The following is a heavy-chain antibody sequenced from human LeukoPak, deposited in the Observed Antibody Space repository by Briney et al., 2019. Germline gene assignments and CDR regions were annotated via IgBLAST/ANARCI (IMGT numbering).Heavy chain of an antibody. Sequence: GGSLRLSCAASGFTFTRYWMAWVRQAPGKGLEWVANIKYDGSHKYYVDSVKGRFTISRDNAKNSVYLQMNSLRVDDTAVYFCASSHDSSGNDWGQGTMVTVSS. CDR2: IKYDGSHK. CDR3: ASSHDSSGND. CDR1: GFTFTRYW. D-gene: IGHD3-22*01. V-gene: IGHV3-7*01. J-gene: IGHJ4*02.